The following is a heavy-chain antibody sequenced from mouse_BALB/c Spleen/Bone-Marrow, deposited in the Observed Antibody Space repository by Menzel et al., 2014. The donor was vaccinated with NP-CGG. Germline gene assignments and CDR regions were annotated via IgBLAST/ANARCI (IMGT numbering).Heavy chain of an antibody. CDR1: GYTFTSYW. Sequence: VQLQESGAELVKPGAPVKLSCKASGYTFTSYWMNWVKQRPGRGLEWIGRIDPSDSETHYNQKFKDKATLTVDKSSSTACIQLSSRTSEDSAVFYCARALGDGYYYAMDYWGQGTSVTVSS. D-gene: IGHD2-3*01. V-gene: IGHV1-69*02. CDR2: IDPSDSET. CDR3: ARALGDGYYYAMDY. J-gene: IGHJ4*01.